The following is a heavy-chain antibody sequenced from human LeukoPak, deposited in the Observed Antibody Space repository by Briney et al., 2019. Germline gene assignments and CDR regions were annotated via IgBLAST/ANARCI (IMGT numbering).Heavy chain of an antibody. V-gene: IGHV3-48*02. CDR3: ARVGLTDIDY. D-gene: IGHD3-16*01. J-gene: IGHJ4*02. CDR1: GFTFTTYS. CDR2: ITGSGRTI. Sequence: VGSPRLSCAASGFTFTTYSMNWVRQAPGRGLEWVSYITGSGRTIYYADSVKGRFTISRDNAKNSLYLQMNSLRDEDTAVYYCARVGLTDIDYWGQGTLVTVSS.